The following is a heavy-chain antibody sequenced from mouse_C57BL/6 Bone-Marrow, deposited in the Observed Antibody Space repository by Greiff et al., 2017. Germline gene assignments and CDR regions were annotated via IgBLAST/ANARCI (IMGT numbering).Heavy chain of an antibody. CDR3: ARPGRDRGRDCDY. V-gene: IGHV15-2*01. J-gene: IGHJ2*01. D-gene: IGHD3-3*01. CDR2: ILPSIGRT. Sequence: QVQLQQSGSELRSPGSSVKLSCKDFDSEVFPIAYMSWVRQKPGHGFEWIGGILPSIGRTIYGEKCEDKATLDADTLSKTAYLELNSLTSEDSAIYDSARPGRDRGRDCDYWGQGTTLTVSS. CDR1: DSEVFPIAY.